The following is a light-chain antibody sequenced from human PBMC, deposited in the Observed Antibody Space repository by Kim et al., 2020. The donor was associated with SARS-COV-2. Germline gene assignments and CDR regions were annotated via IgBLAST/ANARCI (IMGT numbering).Light chain of an antibody. V-gene: IGKV3-11*01. CDR1: QSVGNY. CDR2: DVS. Sequence: EVILTQSPATLSLSPGERATLSCRASQSVGNYLAWYQQKPGQSPRLLMYDVSNRATDIPARFSGSGSGTDFTLTISSLEPEDSAIYYCQRRSDWLTSCGQGTRLEIK. J-gene: IGKJ5*01. CDR3: QRRSDWLTS.